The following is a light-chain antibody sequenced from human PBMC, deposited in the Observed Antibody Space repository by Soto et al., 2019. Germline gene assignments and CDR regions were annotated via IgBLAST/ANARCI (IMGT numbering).Light chain of an antibody. J-gene: IGKJ4*01. Sequence: EIEMTQSPATLSVSPGERATLFCWASQSVNTNLAWYQQKPGQAPRRLVYGASTRATGIPSRFSGSGSGTEFTLTISSLQSEDFAVYYCQQYKRWPLTFGGGTKEEI. V-gene: IGKV3-15*01. CDR3: QQYKRWPLT. CDR2: GAS. CDR1: QSVNTN.